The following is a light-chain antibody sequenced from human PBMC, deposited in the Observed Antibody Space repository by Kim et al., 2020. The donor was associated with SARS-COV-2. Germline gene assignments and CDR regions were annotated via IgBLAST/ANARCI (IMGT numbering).Light chain of an antibody. V-gene: IGLV2-14*01. J-gene: IGLJ1*01. CDR3: SSYTSTSTLV. Sequence: QSALTQPASVSGSPGQSITISCTGTTSDFGGYNYVYWYQQHPGKAPKLMIYEVSDRPAGVSNRFSGSKSGNTASLTISGLQAEDEADYYCSSYTSTSTLVFGAGTKVTVL. CDR2: EVS. CDR1: TSDFGGYNY.